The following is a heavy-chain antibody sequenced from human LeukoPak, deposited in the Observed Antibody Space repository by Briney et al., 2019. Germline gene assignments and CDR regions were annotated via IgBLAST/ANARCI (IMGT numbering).Heavy chain of an antibody. CDR2: FDPEDGET. J-gene: IGHJ4*02. CDR1: GYTLTELS. D-gene: IGHD5-12*01. V-gene: IGHV1-24*01. CDR3: ATDRTRGSSGYYVGGDY. Sequence: ASVNVSCKVSGYTLTELSMHWVRQAPGKGLEWMGGFDPEDGETIYAQKFQGRVTMTEDTSTDTAYMELSSLRSEDTAVYYCATDRTRGSSGYYVGGDYWGQGTLVTVSS.